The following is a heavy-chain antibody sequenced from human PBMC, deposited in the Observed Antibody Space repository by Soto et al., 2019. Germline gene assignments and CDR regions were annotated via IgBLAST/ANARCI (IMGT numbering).Heavy chain of an antibody. V-gene: IGHV4-39*01. D-gene: IGHD2-2*01. CDR3: ARHVRAAMDTNFDY. CDR2: IYYSGST. Sequence: KASETLSLTCTVSGGSISSSSYYWGWIRQPPGKGLEWIGSIYYSGSTYYNPSLKSRVTISVHTSKNQFSLKRSSVTAADTAVYYCARHVRAAMDTNFDYWGQGTLVTVSS. CDR1: GGSISSSSYY. J-gene: IGHJ4*02.